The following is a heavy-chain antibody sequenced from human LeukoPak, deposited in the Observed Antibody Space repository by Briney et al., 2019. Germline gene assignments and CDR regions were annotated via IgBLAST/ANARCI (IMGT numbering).Heavy chain of an antibody. CDR1: GGTFSSYA. V-gene: IGHV1-3*01. CDR2: INAGNGNT. Sequence: ASVKVSCKASGGTFSSYAISWVRQAPGQRLEWMGWINAGNGNTKYSQKFQGRVTITRDTSASTAYMELSSLRSEDTAVYYCAREKRYYYVPFDPWGQGTLVTVSS. CDR3: AREKRYYYVPFDP. J-gene: IGHJ5*02. D-gene: IGHD3-10*02.